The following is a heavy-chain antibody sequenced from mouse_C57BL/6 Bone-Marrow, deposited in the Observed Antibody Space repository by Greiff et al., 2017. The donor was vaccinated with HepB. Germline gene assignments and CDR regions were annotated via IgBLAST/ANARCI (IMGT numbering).Heavy chain of an antibody. D-gene: IGHD2-2*01. CDR1: GYSITSGYD. J-gene: IGHJ3*01. CDR2: ISYSGST. V-gene: IGHV3-1*01. Sequence: ESGPGMVKPSQSLSLTCTVTGYSITSGYDWHWIRHFPGNKLEWMGYISYSGSTNYNPSLKSRISITHDTSKNHFFLKLNSVTTEDTATYYCARGGYGYPFAYWGQGTLVTVSA. CDR3: ARGGYGYPFAY.